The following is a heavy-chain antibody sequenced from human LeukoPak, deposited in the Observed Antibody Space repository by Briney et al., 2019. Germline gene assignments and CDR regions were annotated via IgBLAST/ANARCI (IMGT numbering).Heavy chain of an antibody. CDR1: GFTSSSYE. Sequence: GGSLRLSCAASGFTSSSYEMNWVRQAPGKGLEWVSYISSSGSTIYYADSVKGRFTISRDNAKNSLYLQMNSLRAEDTAVYYCARWGYYDYVWGSYRSFDYWGQGTLVTVSS. V-gene: IGHV3-48*03. D-gene: IGHD3-16*02. CDR3: ARWGYYDYVWGSYRSFDY. CDR2: ISSSGSTI. J-gene: IGHJ4*02.